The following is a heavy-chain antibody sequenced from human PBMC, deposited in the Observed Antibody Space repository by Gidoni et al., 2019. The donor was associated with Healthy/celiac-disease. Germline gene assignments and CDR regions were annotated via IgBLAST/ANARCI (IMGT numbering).Heavy chain of an antibody. CDR3: ARERLGGYGGWYFDL. CDR1: GGSISRGDYY. Sequence: QVQLQESGPGLVKPSQTLSLTCTFSGGSISRGDYYWSWIRQPPGKGLEWIGYIYDSGSTYYNPSLKSRVTISVDTSKNQFSLKLSSVTAADTAVYYCARERLGGYGGWYFDLWGRGTLVTVSS. D-gene: IGHD3-16*01. V-gene: IGHV4-30-4*01. CDR2: IYDSGST. J-gene: IGHJ2*01.